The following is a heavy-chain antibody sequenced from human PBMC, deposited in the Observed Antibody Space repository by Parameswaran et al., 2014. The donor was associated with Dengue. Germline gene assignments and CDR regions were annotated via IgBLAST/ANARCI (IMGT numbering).Heavy chain of an antibody. J-gene: IGHJ4*02. CDR2: ISGIGATT. CDR3: AKRQDVSGNYFIDDY. V-gene: IGHV3-23*01. Sequence: VRQAPGKGPEWVSTISGIGATTDYADSVKGRFTISRDNSENTLYLQMNSLRAEDTAVYYCAKRQDVSGNYFIDDYWGQGTLVTVSS. D-gene: IGHD3-10*01.